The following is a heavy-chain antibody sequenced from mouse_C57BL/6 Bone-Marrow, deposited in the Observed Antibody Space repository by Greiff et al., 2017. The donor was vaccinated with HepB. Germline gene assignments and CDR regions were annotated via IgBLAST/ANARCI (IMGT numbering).Heavy chain of an antibody. J-gene: IGHJ2*01. V-gene: IGHV14-4*01. CDR2: IDPENGDT. CDR1: GFNIKDDY. D-gene: IGHD2-10*02. CDR3: TQGDSIDY. Sequence: DVKLQESGAELVRPGASVKLSCTASGFNIKDDYMHWVKQRPDQGLEWIGWIDPENGDTEYASKFQGKAPITADTSSNTAYLQLSSLTSEDTAVYYCTQGDSIDYWGQGTTLTVSS.